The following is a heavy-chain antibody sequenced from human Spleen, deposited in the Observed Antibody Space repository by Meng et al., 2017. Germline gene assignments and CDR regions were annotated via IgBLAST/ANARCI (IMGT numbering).Heavy chain of an antibody. V-gene: IGHV4-34*01. Sequence: QLQLQQWGAVLLKPSETLSLTCVVSGGSFSDYYWSWIRRPPGKGLEWIGEINHSGSTNYNPSLESRATISVDTSQNNLSLKLSSVTAADSAVYYCARGPTTMAHDFDYWGQGTLVTVSS. CDR1: GGSFSDYY. CDR3: ARGPTTMAHDFDY. D-gene: IGHD4-11*01. CDR2: INHSGST. J-gene: IGHJ4*02.